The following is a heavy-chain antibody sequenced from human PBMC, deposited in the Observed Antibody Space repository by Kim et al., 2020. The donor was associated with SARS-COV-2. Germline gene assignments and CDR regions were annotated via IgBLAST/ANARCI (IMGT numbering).Heavy chain of an antibody. J-gene: IGHJ4*02. Sequence: SETLSLTCTVSGGSISSYYWSWIRQPPGKGLEWIGYIYYSGSTNYNPSLKSRVTISVDTSKNQFSLKLSSVTAADTAVYYCAREWGIAAAGTHFDYWGQGTLVTVSS. CDR2: IYYSGST. CDR1: GGSISSYY. CDR3: AREWGIAAAGTHFDY. D-gene: IGHD6-13*01. V-gene: IGHV4-59*01.